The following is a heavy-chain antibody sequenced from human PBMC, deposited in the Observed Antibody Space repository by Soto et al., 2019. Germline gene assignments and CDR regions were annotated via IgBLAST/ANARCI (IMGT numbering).Heavy chain of an antibody. J-gene: IGHJ4*02. Sequence: GGSLRLSCAASGFTFSSYAMSWVRQAPGKGLEWVSAISGSGGSTYYADSVKGRFTISRDNSKNTLYLQMNSLRAEDTAVYYCAKVRYCSSTSCYRQYYFDYWGQGTLVTVSS. CDR3: AKVRYCSSTSCYRQYYFDY. CDR2: ISGSGGST. D-gene: IGHD2-2*02. V-gene: IGHV3-23*01. CDR1: GFTFSSYA.